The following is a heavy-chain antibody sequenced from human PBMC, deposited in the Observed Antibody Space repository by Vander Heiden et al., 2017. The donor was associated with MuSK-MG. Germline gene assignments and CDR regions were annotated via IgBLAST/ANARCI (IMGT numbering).Heavy chain of an antibody. D-gene: IGHD5-18*01. J-gene: IGHJ6*02. CDR2: IYHSGST. V-gene: IGHV4-4*02. CDR3: ARDFGTAMGSYYYYYGMDV. Sequence: QVQLQESGPGLVKPSGTLSLTCAVSGGSISSSNWWSWVRQPPGKGLEWIGEIYHSGSTNYNPSLKSRVTISVDKSKNQFSLKLSSVTAADTAVYYCARDFGTAMGSYYYYYGMDVWGQGTTVTVSS. CDR1: GGSISSSNW.